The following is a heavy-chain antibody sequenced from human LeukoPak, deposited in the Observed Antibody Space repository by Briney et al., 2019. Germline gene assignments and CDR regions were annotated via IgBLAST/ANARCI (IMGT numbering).Heavy chain of an antibody. Sequence: SETLSLTRTVSGGSISSYYWSWLRQPPGKGLEWIGYIYYRGTTSYNPFLKSRVTISVDTSKNQFSLKLNSVTAADTAVYYCARLPRYGGYDHFDYWGQGILVSVSS. CDR1: GGSISSYY. CDR3: ARLPRYGGYDHFDY. CDR2: IYYRGTT. D-gene: IGHD5-12*01. J-gene: IGHJ4*02. V-gene: IGHV4-59*12.